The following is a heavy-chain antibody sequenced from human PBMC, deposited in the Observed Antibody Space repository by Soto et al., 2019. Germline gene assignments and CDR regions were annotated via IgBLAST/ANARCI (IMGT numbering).Heavy chain of an antibody. CDR3: AKEVSSGWYYYFDY. V-gene: IGHV3-21*01. J-gene: IGHJ4*02. D-gene: IGHD6-19*01. CDR1: GFTFSSYS. CDR2: ISSSSSYI. Sequence: PGGSLRLSCAASGFTFSSYSMNWVRQAPGKGLEWVSSISSSSSYIYYADSVKGRFTISRDNAKNSLYLQMNSLRAEDTAVYYCAKEVSSGWYYYFDYWGQGTLVTVSS.